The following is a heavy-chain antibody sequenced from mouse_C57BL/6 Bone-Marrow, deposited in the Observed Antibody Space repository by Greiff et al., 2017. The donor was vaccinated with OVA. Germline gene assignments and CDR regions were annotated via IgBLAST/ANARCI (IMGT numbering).Heavy chain of an antibody. CDR3: AIKHYYGSRRYFDV. J-gene: IGHJ1*03. Sequence: EVQGVESGGGLVKPGGSLKLSCAASGFTFSDYGMHWVRQAPEKGLEWVAYISSGSSTIYYADTVKGRFTISRDNAKNTLFLQMTSLRSEDTAMYYCAIKHYYGSRRYFDVWGTGTTVTVSS. V-gene: IGHV5-17*01. CDR2: ISSGSSTI. CDR1: GFTFSDYG. D-gene: IGHD1-1*01.